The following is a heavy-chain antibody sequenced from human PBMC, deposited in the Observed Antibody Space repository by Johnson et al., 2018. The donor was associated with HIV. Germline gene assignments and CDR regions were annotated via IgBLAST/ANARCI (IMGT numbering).Heavy chain of an antibody. D-gene: IGHD7-27*01. V-gene: IGHV3-30*06. CDR3: ARDLTNWGVGDAFDI. J-gene: IGHJ3*02. Sequence: VQLVESGGGVVQPGRSLRLSCAASGFTFSSYGMHWVRQAPGKGLEWVAVIWYDGSNKYYADSVKGRFTISRDNSKNTLYMQMNSLRAEDTAVYYCARDLTNWGVGDAFDIWGQGTMVTVSS. CDR2: IWYDGSNK. CDR1: GFTFSSYG.